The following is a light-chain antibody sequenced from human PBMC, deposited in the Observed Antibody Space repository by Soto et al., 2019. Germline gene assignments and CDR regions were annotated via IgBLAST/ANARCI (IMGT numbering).Light chain of an antibody. V-gene: IGKV1-39*01. CDR2: AIS. CDR1: QSISSY. CDR3: QQSYSSPPWT. Sequence: DIQMTQSPASLSASVGGRVTITCRASQSISSYLNWYQQKPGKAPKVLIYAISSLQSGVPSRFRGSGSGTDFTLTISSLQPEDSLTYYCQQSYSSPPWTLGQGTKVDIK. J-gene: IGKJ1*01.